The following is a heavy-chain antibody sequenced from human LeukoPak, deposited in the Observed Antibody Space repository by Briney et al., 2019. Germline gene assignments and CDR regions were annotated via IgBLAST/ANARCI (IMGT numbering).Heavy chain of an antibody. CDR1: GFTFDDYG. CDR3: ARPMTTVTTTLGY. CDR2: INWNGGST. J-gene: IGHJ4*02. V-gene: IGHV3-20*01. D-gene: IGHD4-17*01. Sequence: GGSLRLSCAASGFTFDDYGMSWVRQAPGKGLEWVSGINWNGGSTGYADSVKGRFTISRDNAKNPLYLQMNSLRAEDTALYHCARPMTTVTTTLGYWGQGTLVTVSS.